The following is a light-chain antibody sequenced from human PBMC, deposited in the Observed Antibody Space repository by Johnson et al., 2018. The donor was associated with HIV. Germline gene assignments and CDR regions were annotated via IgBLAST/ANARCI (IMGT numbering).Light chain of an antibody. J-gene: IGLJ1*01. CDR3: GTWDSSLRGFV. V-gene: IGLV1-51*02. Sequence: QSALTQPPSVSAAPGQKVTIPCSGRSSHIGNNYVSWYQQLPGTAPQLLIYEHNKLPSGIPDRLSGSKSGTSALLGITGLQTGDEADYYCGTWDSSLRGFVFGLATKVTVL. CDR1: SSHIGNNY. CDR2: EHN.